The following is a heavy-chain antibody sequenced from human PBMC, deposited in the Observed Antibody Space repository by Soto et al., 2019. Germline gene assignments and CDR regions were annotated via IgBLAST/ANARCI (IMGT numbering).Heavy chain of an antibody. V-gene: IGHV2-5*02. CDR1: GFSLSTTGVG. D-gene: IGHD6-13*01. CDR2: IYWDGEK. J-gene: IGHJ5*02. CDR3: AHRPWYAFEP. Sequence: QITLKESGPTLVKPTQTLTLTCTFSGFSLSTTGVGVGWIRQPPGKALEWLALIYWDGEKRYSPSLKSRLTITKDTSKTQVVLTVTNMDPVDTATYYCAHRPWYAFEPWGQGILVTVSS.